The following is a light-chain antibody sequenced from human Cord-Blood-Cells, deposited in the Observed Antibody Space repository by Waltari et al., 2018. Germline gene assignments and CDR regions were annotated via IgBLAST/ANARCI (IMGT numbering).Light chain of an antibody. Sequence: DIQMTQSPSPLSASVGDRVTITCRASQSISSWLAWYQQKPGKAPKLLIYKASSLESGVPSRFSGSGSGTEFTLTISSLQPDDFATYYCQQYNSHSGTFGQGTKVEIK. CDR3: QQYNSHSGT. CDR1: QSISSW. V-gene: IGKV1-5*03. J-gene: IGKJ1*01. CDR2: KAS.